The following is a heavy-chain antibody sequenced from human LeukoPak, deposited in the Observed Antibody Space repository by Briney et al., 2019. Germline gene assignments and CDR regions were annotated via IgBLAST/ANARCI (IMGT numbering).Heavy chain of an antibody. CDR2: INPNSGGT. Sequence: ASVKVSCKASGYTFTGYYMHWVRQAPGQGLEWMGWINPNSGGTNYAQKFQGWVTMTRDTSISTAYMELSRLRSDDTAVCYCARSIAAAGSNWFDPWGQGTLVTVSS. CDR3: ARSIAAAGSNWFDP. D-gene: IGHD6-13*01. V-gene: IGHV1-2*04. CDR1: GYTFTGYY. J-gene: IGHJ5*02.